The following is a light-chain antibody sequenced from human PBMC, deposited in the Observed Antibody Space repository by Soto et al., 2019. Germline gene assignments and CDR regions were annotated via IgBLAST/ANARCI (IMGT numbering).Light chain of an antibody. V-gene: IGKV3-20*01. J-gene: IGKJ4*01. CDR3: QQYGSSPGLT. Sequence: EIVLTQSPGTLSLSPGERATLSCRASQSVGSRFLAWYQQKPGQAPRLLIYGASNRATGIPDRFSGSGSGTDFTLTISRLEPEDFAVYYCQQYGSSPGLTFGGGTKVDIK. CDR1: QSVGSRF. CDR2: GAS.